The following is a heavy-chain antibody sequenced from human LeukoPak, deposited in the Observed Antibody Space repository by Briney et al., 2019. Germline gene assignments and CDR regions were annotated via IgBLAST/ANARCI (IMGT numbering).Heavy chain of an antibody. CDR2: IYYSGST. V-gene: IGHV4-59*08. Sequence: PSETLSLTCTVSGGSISSYYWSWVRQPPGKGLEWVGYIYYSGSTNYNPSLKSRVTISVDTSKNQFSLKPSSVTAADTAVYYCARLSRAYYGMDVWGQGTTVTVSS. J-gene: IGHJ6*02. CDR1: GGSISSYY. CDR3: ARLSRAYYGMDV.